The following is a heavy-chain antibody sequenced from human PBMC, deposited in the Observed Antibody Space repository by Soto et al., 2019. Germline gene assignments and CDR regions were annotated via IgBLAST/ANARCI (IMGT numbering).Heavy chain of an antibody. CDR2: ISYTGNT. V-gene: IGHV4-61*01. J-gene: IGHJ6*02. CDR1: DGSVISRTHY. Sequence: SEILSLSSTVSDGSVISRTHYWTWNRQPPGKGLEWIGYISYTGNTRYSPSLASRVTISLATAKNQFSLMLNSVTAADTAVYYCARAASGSSPFYYDGTTFWGQGTTVTVSS. D-gene: IGHD6-6*01. CDR3: ARAASGSSPFYYDGTTF.